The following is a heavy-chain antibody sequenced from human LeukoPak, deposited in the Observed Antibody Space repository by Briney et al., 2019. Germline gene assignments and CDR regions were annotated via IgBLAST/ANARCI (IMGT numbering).Heavy chain of an antibody. CDR1: GFTFSSYG. V-gene: IGHV3-30*02. CDR3: ARADSSSWYRRYYYYYMDV. Sequence: GGSLRLSCAASGFTFSSYGMHWVRQAPGKGLEWVAFIRYDGSNKYYADSVKGRFTISRDNAKNSLYLQMNSLRAEDTAVYYCARADSSSWYRRYYYYYMDVWGKGTTVTISS. J-gene: IGHJ6*03. D-gene: IGHD6-13*01. CDR2: IRYDGSNK.